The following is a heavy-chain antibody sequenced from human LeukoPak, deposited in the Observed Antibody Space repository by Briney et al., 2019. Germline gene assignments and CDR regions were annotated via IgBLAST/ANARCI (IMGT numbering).Heavy chain of an antibody. D-gene: IGHD6-13*01. CDR1: GFTFSSYG. V-gene: IGHV3-30*03. CDR3: ARERAGYSSSWYGVLDAFDI. Sequence: GGSLRLSCAASGFTFSSYGMHWVRQAPGKGLEWVAVISYDGSNKYYADSVKGRFTISRDNSKNTLYLQMNSLRAEDTAVYYCARERAGYSSSWYGVLDAFDIWGQGTMVTVSS. CDR2: ISYDGSNK. J-gene: IGHJ3*02.